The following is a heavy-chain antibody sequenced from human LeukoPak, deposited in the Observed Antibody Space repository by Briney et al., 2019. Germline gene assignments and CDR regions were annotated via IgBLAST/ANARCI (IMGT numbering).Heavy chain of an antibody. V-gene: IGHV1-24*01. J-gene: IGHJ4*02. Sequence: GATVEVSCKVSGYTLTELSMHWVRQAPGKGLEWMGGFDPEDGETFYAQKFQGRVTMTRDTSISTAYMELSRLRSDDTAVYYCARVMSGSSHFGYWGQGTLVTVSS. CDR3: ARVMSGSSHFGY. CDR1: GYTLTELS. D-gene: IGHD1-26*01. CDR2: FDPEDGET.